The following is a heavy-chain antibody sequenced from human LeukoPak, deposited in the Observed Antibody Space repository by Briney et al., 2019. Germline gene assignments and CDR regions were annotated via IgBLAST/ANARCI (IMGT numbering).Heavy chain of an antibody. CDR2: INHSGST. CDR3: ARDRIAVAGTADY. D-gene: IGHD6-19*01. J-gene: IGHJ4*02. CDR1: GGSFSGYY. Sequence: SETLSLTCAVYGGSFSGYYWSWIRQPPGKGLEWIGEINHSGSTNYNPSLKSRVTISVDTSKNQFSLKLSSVTAADTAVYYCARDRIAVAGTADYWGQGTLVTVSS. V-gene: IGHV4-34*01.